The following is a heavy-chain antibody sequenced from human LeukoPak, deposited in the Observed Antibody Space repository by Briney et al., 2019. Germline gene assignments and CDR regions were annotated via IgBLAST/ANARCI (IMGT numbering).Heavy chain of an antibody. CDR1: GFTFDDHG. Sequence: PGGSLRLSCAASGFTFDDHGMSWVRQAPGRGLEWVSGIYWSGGSTGYADSVQGRFTISRDNAKNSLYLQMNSLRADDTALYYCARDLASTDVWGKGTTVTVSS. CDR3: ARDLASTDV. V-gene: IGHV3-20*04. CDR2: IYWSGGST. J-gene: IGHJ6*04. D-gene: IGHD3-16*01.